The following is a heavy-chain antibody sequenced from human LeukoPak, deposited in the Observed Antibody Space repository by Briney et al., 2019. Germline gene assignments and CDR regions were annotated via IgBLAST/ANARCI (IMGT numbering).Heavy chain of an antibody. Sequence: SETLSLTCAVYGGSFSGYYWSWIRQPPGKGLEWIGEINHGGSTNYNPSLKSRVTISVDTSKNQFSLKLSSVTAADTAVYYCTRAVCSSASCYAGGSIDCWGQGTLVTVSS. V-gene: IGHV4-34*01. D-gene: IGHD2-2*01. CDR1: GGSFSGYY. CDR3: TRAVCSSASCYAGGSIDC. CDR2: INHGGST. J-gene: IGHJ4*02.